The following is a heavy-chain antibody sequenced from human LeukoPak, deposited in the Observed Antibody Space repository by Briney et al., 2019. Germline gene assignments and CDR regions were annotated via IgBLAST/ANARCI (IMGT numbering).Heavy chain of an antibody. D-gene: IGHD1-7*01. Sequence: PGGSLRLSCAASGFTFSSCAMTWVRQAPGKGLEWVSVITDSGSGGRTFYADSVEGRFTISRDNSKNTLYLQMNSLRADDTAVYYCAKAGNNWDYYFDYWGQGTLVTVSS. J-gene: IGHJ4*02. CDR2: ITDSGSGGRT. V-gene: IGHV3-23*01. CDR1: GFTFSSCA. CDR3: AKAGNNWDYYFDY.